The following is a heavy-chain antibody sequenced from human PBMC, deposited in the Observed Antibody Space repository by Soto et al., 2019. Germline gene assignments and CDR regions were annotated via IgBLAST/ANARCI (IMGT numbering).Heavy chain of an antibody. CDR2: TTGSGSHS. V-gene: IGHV3-23*01. CDR1: GFPSSTYGFSTYA. Sequence: GGSLRLSCMASGFPSSTYGFSTYAMTWVRQPPGKGLEWVSVTTGSGSHSYYADSVKGRFTISRDNSRNTLFLKMDSLRADDTAVYFFAKGTYSKFLLSFDDWGNRTLVTVS. J-gene: IGHJ4*01. D-gene: IGHD3-10*01. CDR3: AKGTYSKFLLSFDD.